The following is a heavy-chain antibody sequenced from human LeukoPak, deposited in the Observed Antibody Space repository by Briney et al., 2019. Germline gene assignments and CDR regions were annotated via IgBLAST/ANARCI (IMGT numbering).Heavy chain of an antibody. Sequence: GASVKVSCKASGYTFTSYGISWVRQAPGQGLEWMGWISAYNGKTNYAQKLQGRVTMTTDTSTSTAYMELRSLRSDDTAVYYCARDSYYDSTYHDAFDIWGQGTMVTVSS. V-gene: IGHV1-18*01. CDR2: ISAYNGKT. CDR3: ARDSYYDSTYHDAFDI. CDR1: GYTFTSYG. J-gene: IGHJ3*02. D-gene: IGHD3-22*01.